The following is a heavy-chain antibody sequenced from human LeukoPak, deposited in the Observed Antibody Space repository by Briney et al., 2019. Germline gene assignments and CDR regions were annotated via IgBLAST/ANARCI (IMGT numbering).Heavy chain of an antibody. V-gene: IGHV1-18*01. CDR2: ISAYNGNT. J-gene: IGHJ4*02. D-gene: IGHD3-10*01. Sequence: GASVKVSCKASGYTFTSYGISWVRQAPGQGLEWMGWISAYNGNTNYAQKLQGRVTMTTDTSTSTAYMELRSLRSDDTAVYYCARDHWDPWFGESPPLAYWGQGTLVTVSS. CDR3: ARDHWDPWFGESPPLAY. CDR1: GYTFTSYG.